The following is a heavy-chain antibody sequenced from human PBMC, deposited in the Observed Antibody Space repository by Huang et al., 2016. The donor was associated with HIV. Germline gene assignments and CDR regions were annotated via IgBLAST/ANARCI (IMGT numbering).Heavy chain of an antibody. CDR2: INHSRRN. CDR3: AREGHSGWENLDY. D-gene: IGHD6-19*01. CDR1: GGSFSGYY. J-gene: IGHJ4*02. Sequence: QVQLQQWGAGLLKPSETLSLTCAVYGGSFSGYYWSWIRQPPGKGLEWIGEINHSRRNNYNPALKSRVTISVDTSKNQFSLKLSSVTAADTAVYYCAREGHSGWENLDYWGQGTLVTVSS. V-gene: IGHV4-34*01.